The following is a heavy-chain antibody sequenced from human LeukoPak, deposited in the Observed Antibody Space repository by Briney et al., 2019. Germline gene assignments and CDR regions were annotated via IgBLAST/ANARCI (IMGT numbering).Heavy chain of an antibody. CDR2: INHSGST. Sequence: SETLSLTCAVYGGSFSGYYWSWVRQPPGKGLEWIGEINHSGSTNYNPSLKSRVTMSVDTSKNQFSLKLSSVTAADTAVYYCARGPGNYGSGSSLYYFDYWGQGTLVTVSS. D-gene: IGHD3-10*01. CDR3: ARGPGNYGSGSSLYYFDY. CDR1: GGSFSGYY. J-gene: IGHJ4*02. V-gene: IGHV4-34*01.